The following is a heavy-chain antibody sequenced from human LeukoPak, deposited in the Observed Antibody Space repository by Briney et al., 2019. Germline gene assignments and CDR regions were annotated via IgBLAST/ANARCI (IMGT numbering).Heavy chain of an antibody. CDR1: GGTFISYA. D-gene: IGHD6-6*01. J-gene: IGHJ6*02. CDR2: IIPIFGTA. V-gene: IGHV1-69*13. Sequence: GASVTVSCTASGGTFISYAISWVRQAPGQGLEWMGGIIPIFGTANYAQKFQGRVTITADESTSTAYMELSSLRSEDTAVYYCAGLAARTTVYYYYGMDVWGQGTTVTVSS. CDR3: AGLAARTTVYYYYGMDV.